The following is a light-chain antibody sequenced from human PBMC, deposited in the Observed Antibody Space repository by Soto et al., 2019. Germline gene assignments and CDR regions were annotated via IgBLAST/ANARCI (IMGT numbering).Light chain of an antibody. V-gene: IGKV3-20*01. CDR3: QQYGSSMT. J-gene: IGKJ4*01. CDR1: QSVISN. Sequence: EIVMTQSPATLSVSPGERATLSCRASQSVISNLAWYQRRPGQAPRLLIYHASSRATGIPDRFSGSGSWADFTLNISRLEAEDFAVYYWQQYGSSMTFGGGTKVDIK. CDR2: HAS.